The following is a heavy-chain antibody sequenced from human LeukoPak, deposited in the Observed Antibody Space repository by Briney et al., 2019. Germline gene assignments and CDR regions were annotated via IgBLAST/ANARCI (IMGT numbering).Heavy chain of an antibody. D-gene: IGHD6-13*01. CDR2: ISRRGETI. V-gene: IGHV3-48*01. CDR3: ARISKYSSRYDVM. J-gene: IGHJ4*02. CDR1: GFSFSTYS. Sequence: GGSLRLSCAVSGFSFSTYSWNWVRRTPGKGLEWISYISRRGETIFYADSVKGRFTISRDNVNSFLYLQMNSLRAEDTALYYCARISKYSSRYDVMGAQGTLVTVSS.